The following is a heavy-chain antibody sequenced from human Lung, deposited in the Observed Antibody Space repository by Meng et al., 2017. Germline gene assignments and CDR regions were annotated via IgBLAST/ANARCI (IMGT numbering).Heavy chain of an antibody. Sequence: QVHLPQSGPGLVKPSQTLPLTCPISVDSVSSNSAAWNWFRQSPSRGLEWLGRTYYRSKWYNGYAVSVRSGITINPDTSKNQFSLQLNSVTPEDTAVYYCARSQQWLDSWGQGTLVTVSS. J-gene: IGHJ4*02. CDR1: VDSVSSNSAA. CDR3: ARSQQWLDS. D-gene: IGHD6-19*01. V-gene: IGHV6-1*01. CDR2: TYYRSKWYN.